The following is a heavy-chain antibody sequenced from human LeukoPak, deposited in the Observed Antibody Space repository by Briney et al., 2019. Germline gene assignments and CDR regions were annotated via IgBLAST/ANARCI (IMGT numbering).Heavy chain of an antibody. Sequence: KPSETLSLTCIVSGDSIRGSNHYWGWIRQPPGKGLEWIGSIFSSGTTYYNTSLKSRVTISLDMSKNQFSLKVTSITAADTAVYYCARGLGGYDHYFDYWGQGTLVTVSS. CDR1: GDSIRGSNHY. J-gene: IGHJ4*02. CDR3: ARGLGGYDHYFDY. D-gene: IGHD5-12*01. V-gene: IGHV4-39*07. CDR2: IFSSGTT.